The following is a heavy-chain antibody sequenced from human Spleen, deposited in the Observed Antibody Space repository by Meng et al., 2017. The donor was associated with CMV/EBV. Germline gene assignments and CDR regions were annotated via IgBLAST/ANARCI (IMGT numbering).Heavy chain of an antibody. V-gene: IGHV4-38-2*02. CDR2: IYHSGST. J-gene: IGHJ5*02. D-gene: IGHD2-2*01. CDR3: ARLRGYCSSTSCYPNWFDP. Sequence: SETLSLTCTVSGYSISNGYYWAWIRQPPGKGLEWIGSIYHSGSTYYNPSLKSRVTISVDTSKNQFSLKLSSVTAADTAVYYCARLRGYCSSTSCYPNWFDPWGQGTLVTVSS. CDR1: GYSISNGYY.